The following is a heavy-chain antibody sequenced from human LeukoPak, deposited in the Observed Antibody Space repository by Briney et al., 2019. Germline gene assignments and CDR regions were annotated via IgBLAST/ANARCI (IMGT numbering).Heavy chain of an antibody. CDR1: GGSISSSSYY. J-gene: IGHJ5*02. CDR2: IYYSGST. CDR3: ARNQLLWFGELSKTDWFDP. V-gene: IGHV4-39*07. Sequence: SETLSLTCTVSGGSISSSSYYWGWIRQPPGKGLEWIGSIYYSGSTHYNPSLKSRVTISVDTSKNQFSLKLSSVTAADTAVYYCARNQLLWFGELSKTDWFDPWGQGTLVTVSS. D-gene: IGHD3-10*01.